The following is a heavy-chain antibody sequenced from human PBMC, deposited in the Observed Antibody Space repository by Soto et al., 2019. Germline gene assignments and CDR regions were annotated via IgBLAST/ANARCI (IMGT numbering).Heavy chain of an antibody. Sequence: PSETLSLTCTVSGGSISSGGYYWSWIRQHPGKGLEWIGYIYYSGSTYYNPSLKSRVTISVDTSKNQFSLKLSSVTAADTAVYCCARDNHAYYVFWGGPCGMDVGGQGTTVTVSS. CDR3: ARDNHAYYVFWGGPCGMDV. CDR1: GGSISSGGYY. V-gene: IGHV4-31*03. CDR2: IYYSGST. J-gene: IGHJ6*02. D-gene: IGHD3-3*01.